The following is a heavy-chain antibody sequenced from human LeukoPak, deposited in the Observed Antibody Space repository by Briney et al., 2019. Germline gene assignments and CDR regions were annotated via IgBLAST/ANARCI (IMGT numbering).Heavy chain of an antibody. CDR3: ARDIVVVPAANADAFDI. V-gene: IGHV4-34*01. D-gene: IGHD2-2*01. Sequence: PSETLSLTCAVYGRSFSGYYWSWIRQPPGKGLEWIGEINHSGSTNYNPSLKSRVTISVDTSKDQFSLKLSSVTAADTAVYYCARDIVVVPAANADAFDIWGQGTMVTVSS. CDR2: INHSGST. J-gene: IGHJ3*02. CDR1: GRSFSGYY.